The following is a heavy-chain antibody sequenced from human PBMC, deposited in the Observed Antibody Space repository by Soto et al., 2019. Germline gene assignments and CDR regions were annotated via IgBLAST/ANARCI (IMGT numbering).Heavy chain of an antibody. CDR3: ASGGEIPAAGSLDY. Sequence: EVQLVESGGGLVQPGGSLRLSCAASGFTFSSYAMHWVRQAPGKGLEYVSAISSNGGSTYYANSVKGRFTISRDNSKNTLYRQMGSLRAEDMAVYYCASGGEIPAAGSLDYWGQGTLVTVSS. J-gene: IGHJ4*02. V-gene: IGHV3-64*01. D-gene: IGHD6-13*01. CDR2: ISSNGGST. CDR1: GFTFSSYA.